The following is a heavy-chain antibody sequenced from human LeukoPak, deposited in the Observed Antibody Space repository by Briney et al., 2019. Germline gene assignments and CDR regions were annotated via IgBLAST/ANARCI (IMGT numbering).Heavy chain of an antibody. V-gene: IGHV4-31*02. J-gene: IGHJ4*02. CDR2: IYYSGST. CDR3: ARSPLVGATTRTTFFDY. Sequence: SQTLSFTSIFSGGSISRGGYYWSWIRQHPGKGLEWIGYIYYSGSTYYNPSLKSRVTISVDTSKNQFSLKLSSVTAADTAVYYCARSPLVGATTRTTFFDYWGQGTLVTVSS. D-gene: IGHD1-26*01. CDR1: GGSISRGGYY.